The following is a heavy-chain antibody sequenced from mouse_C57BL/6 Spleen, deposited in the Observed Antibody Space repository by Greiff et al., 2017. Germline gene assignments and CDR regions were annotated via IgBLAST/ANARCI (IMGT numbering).Heavy chain of an antibody. CDR2: IDPSDSYT. D-gene: IGHD1-1*01. Sequence: VKLQQPGAELVMPGASVKLSCKASGYTFTSYWMHWVKQRPGQGLEWIGEIDPSDSYTNYNQKFKGKSTLTVDKSSSTAYMQLSSLTSEDSAVYYCARRSSYYFDYWGQGTTLTVSS. V-gene: IGHV1-69*01. CDR1: GYTFTSYW. J-gene: IGHJ2*01. CDR3: ARRSSYYFDY.